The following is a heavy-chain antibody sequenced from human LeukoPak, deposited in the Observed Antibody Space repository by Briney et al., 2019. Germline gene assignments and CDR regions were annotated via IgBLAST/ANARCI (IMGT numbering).Heavy chain of an antibody. Sequence: ASVKVSCKASGYRFTSYGVSWVRQAPGQGLEWMGWINTYNGNTNYAQKFQGRVTMTTDRSTTTAYMELRSLRSDDTAVYYCARDARDDYDPVSDYWGQGTLVTASS. CDR3: ARDARDDYDPVSDY. J-gene: IGHJ4*02. CDR2: INTYNGNT. CDR1: GYRFTSYG. V-gene: IGHV1-18*04. D-gene: IGHD3-22*01.